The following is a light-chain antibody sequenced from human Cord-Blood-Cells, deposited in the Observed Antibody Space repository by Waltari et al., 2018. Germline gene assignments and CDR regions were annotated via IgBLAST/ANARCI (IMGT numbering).Light chain of an antibody. J-gene: IGKJ1*01. V-gene: IGKV1-39*01. CDR1: QSISSY. Sequence: DIQMTQSPSSLSASVGDRVTITCRASQSISSYLNWYQQKPGKAPKLLIYAASSLQSGVPLRFSGSGSVTDFTLTISSLQPEDFATYYCQQSYSTPWTFGQGTKVEIK. CDR3: QQSYSTPWT. CDR2: AAS.